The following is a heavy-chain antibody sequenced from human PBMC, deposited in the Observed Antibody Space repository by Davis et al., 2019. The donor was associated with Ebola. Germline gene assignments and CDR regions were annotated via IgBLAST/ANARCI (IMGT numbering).Heavy chain of an antibody. J-gene: IGHJ4*02. CDR2: VYYTGST. CDR1: GGSISSSY. D-gene: IGHD4/OR15-4a*01. CDR3: AILPRLSFIGARPPSLRRRVTTSSDTSKEQFSLKLTSVTGADTAVYYCARLPGLYCSGGSCYSVFDF. Sequence: PSETLSLTCTVSGGSISSSYWSWIRQPPGKGLEWIANVYYTGSTNYNPSLRRRVTTSIDTSKPQFSLQLPSVTAADTAESSCAILPRLSFIGARPPSLRRRVTTSSDTSKEQFSLKLTSVTGADTAVYYCARLPGLYCSGGSCYSVFDFWGQGTLVTVSS. V-gene: IGHV4-59*01.